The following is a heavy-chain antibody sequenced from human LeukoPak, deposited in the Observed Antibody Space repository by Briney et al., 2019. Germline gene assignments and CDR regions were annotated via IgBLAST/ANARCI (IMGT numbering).Heavy chain of an antibody. D-gene: IGHD4-11*01. CDR1: GFTVRSNY. J-gene: IGHJ6*02. CDR2: IYSGGST. Sequence: GGSLRLSCAASGFTVRSNYMSWVRQAPGKGLEWVSVIYSGGSTYYADSVKGRFTISRDNSKNTLYLQMNSLRAEDTAVYYCARDTVTTLGYYYYGMDVWGQGTTVTVSS. V-gene: IGHV3-53*01. CDR3: ARDTVTTLGYYYYGMDV.